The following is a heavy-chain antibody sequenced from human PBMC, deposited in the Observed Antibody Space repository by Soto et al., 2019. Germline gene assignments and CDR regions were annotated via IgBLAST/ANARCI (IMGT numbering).Heavy chain of an antibody. D-gene: IGHD6-13*01. V-gene: IGHV4-59*01. CDR3: ARDHPPGPSYSSSWYGNWFDP. Sequence: SETLSLTCTVSGGSISSYYWSWIRQPPGKGLEWIGYIYYSGSTNYNPSLKSRVTISVDTSKNQFSLKLSSVTAADTAVYYCARDHPPGPSYSSSWYGNWFDPWDQGTLVTVSS. CDR2: IYYSGST. J-gene: IGHJ5*02. CDR1: GGSISSYY.